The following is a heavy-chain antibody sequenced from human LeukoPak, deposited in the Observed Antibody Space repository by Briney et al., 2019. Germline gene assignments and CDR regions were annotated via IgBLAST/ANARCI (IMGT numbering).Heavy chain of an antibody. D-gene: IGHD6-6*01. Sequence: SETLSLTCTVSGGSVSSDYYWGWIRQPPGKGLEWIGSICSGGNTCYNPSLKSRVTISVDTSKNQFSLKLSPVTAADTAVYYCARQRSSSPTFDYWGQGTLDTVSS. J-gene: IGHJ4*02. CDR3: ARQRSSSPTFDY. CDR2: ICSGGNT. V-gene: IGHV4-39*01. CDR1: GGSVSSDYY.